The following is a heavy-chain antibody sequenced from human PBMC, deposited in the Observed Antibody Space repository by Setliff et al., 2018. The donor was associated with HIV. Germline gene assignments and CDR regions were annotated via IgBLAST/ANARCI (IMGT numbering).Heavy chain of an antibody. V-gene: IGHV3-21*01. D-gene: IGHD3-10*01. CDR2: ISTSGGAA. CDR1: GFTFSNHV. Sequence: PGGSLRLSCAASGFTFSNHVMNWVRQAPGKGLEWVSAISTSGGAADYADSVKGRFTISRDNAKNSLYLQMNSLRAEDTAVYYCARDVCITMVRGVRRPYYYYGMDVWGQGTTVTVSS. J-gene: IGHJ6*02. CDR3: ARDVCITMVRGVRRPYYYYGMDV.